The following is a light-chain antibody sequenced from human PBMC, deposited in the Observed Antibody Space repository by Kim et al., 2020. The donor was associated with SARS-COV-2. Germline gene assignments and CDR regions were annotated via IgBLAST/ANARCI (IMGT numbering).Light chain of an antibody. V-gene: IGKV1-27*01. CDR1: QGISKY. CDR3: QKHNTYPRT. J-gene: IGKJ1*01. CDR2: AAS. Sequence: DIQMTQSPSSLSASVGDRVTITCRASQGISKYLAWYQQKPGKVPKLLIYAASTLQSGVPSRFSGSGSGTDFTLTISSLQPEDVATYYCQKHNTYPRTFGQGTKVDIK.